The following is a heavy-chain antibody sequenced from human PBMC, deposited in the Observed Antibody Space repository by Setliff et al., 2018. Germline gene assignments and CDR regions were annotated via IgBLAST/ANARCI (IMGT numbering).Heavy chain of an antibody. J-gene: IGHJ6*03. CDR2: IIPIFGTA. CDR1: GGTFSSYA. Sequence: ASVKVSCKASGGTFSSYAISWVRQAPGQGLEWMGGIIPIFGTANYAQNFQGRVTITTDESTSTAYMELSSLRSEDTAVYYCARDRAARPPNSYYYYMDVWGKGTTVTVSS. D-gene: IGHD6-6*01. V-gene: IGHV1-69*05. CDR3: ARDRAARPPNSYYYYMDV.